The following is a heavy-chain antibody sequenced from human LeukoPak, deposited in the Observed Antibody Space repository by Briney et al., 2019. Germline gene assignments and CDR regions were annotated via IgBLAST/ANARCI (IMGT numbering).Heavy chain of an antibody. D-gene: IGHD3-3*01. Sequence: PGGSLRLSCAASGFTFSNYDMPWVRQVTGRGLEWVSGIGTAGDTYYPDSVKGRFTISRENAKNSLYLQMNSLGVGDTAVYYCARMIRFSRGRYFDYWGQGTLVTVSS. CDR3: ARMIRFSRGRYFDY. CDR2: IGTAGDT. CDR1: GFTFSNYD. V-gene: IGHV3-13*01. J-gene: IGHJ4*02.